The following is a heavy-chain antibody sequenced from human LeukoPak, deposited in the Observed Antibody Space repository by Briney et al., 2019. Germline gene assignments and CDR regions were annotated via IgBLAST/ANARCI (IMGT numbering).Heavy chain of an antibody. D-gene: IGHD3-3*02. CDR2: INHSGRI. V-gene: IGHV4-34*01. J-gene: IGHJ6*03. CDR3: ARGSRHFGYYYYYMDV. CDR1: GGSFSGYY. Sequence: SETPSLTCAVYGGSFSGYYWSWIRQPPGKGLEWIGEINHSGRINYNPSLKSRVTISVDTPKNQFSLKLSSVTAADTAVYYCARGSRHFGYYYYYMDVWGKGTTVTVSS.